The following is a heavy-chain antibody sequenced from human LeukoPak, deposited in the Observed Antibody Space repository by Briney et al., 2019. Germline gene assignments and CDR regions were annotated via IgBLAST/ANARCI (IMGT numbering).Heavy chain of an antibody. CDR1: GFTFSSYG. V-gene: IGHV3-30*18. Sequence: PGGSLRLSCAASGFTFSSYGMHGVRQAPGRGREGGAVISYEGSNKYYADSVKGRFTISRDNSKNTLYLQMNSLRAEDTAVYYCAKDWLIQLSTHTLYYYGMDVWGQGTTVTVSS. CDR3: AKDWLIQLSTHTLYYYGMDV. J-gene: IGHJ6*02. D-gene: IGHD5-18*01. CDR2: ISYEGSNK.